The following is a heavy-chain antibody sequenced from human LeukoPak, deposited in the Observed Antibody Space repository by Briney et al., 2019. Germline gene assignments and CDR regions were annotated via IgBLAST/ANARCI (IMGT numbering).Heavy chain of an antibody. D-gene: IGHD4-23*01. J-gene: IGHJ1*01. CDR1: EFTFSSYA. V-gene: IGHV3-74*01. Sequence: GGSLRLSCAASEFTFSSYAMQWVRQAPGKGLVWVSGINTDGSSTNYADSVKGRFTISRDNAKNTLYLQMNSLRVEDMAVYYCYGGNAEQWGQGTLVTVSS. CDR3: YGGNAEQ. CDR2: INTDGSST.